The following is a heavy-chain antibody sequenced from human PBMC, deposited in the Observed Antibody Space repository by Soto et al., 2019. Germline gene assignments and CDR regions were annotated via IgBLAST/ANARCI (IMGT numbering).Heavy chain of an antibody. J-gene: IGHJ4*02. V-gene: IGHV3-23*01. CDR2: ISGSGGST. Sequence: EVQLLESGGGLVQPGGPLRLSCAASGFTFSSYAMSWVRQAPGKGLEWVSAISGSGGSTYYADSVKGRFTISRDNSKNTLYLQMNSLRAEDTAVYYCARDYYGSGSCWRYWGQGTLVTVSS. CDR3: ARDYYGSGSCWRY. CDR1: GFTFSSYA. D-gene: IGHD3-10*01.